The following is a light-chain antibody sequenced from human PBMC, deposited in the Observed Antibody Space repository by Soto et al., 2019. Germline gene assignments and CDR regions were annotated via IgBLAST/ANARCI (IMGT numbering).Light chain of an antibody. V-gene: IGKV3-11*01. Sequence: EIVLTQSPATLSLSPGERATLSCRASQSVSSYLAWYQQKPGQAPRLLIYDTSNRATAIPARFSGIGSGTDFTLTISSLEPEDFAVYYCQCRSRWLPVIFSQGTRLEIK. CDR2: DTS. CDR3: QCRSRWLPVI. J-gene: IGKJ5*01. CDR1: QSVSSY.